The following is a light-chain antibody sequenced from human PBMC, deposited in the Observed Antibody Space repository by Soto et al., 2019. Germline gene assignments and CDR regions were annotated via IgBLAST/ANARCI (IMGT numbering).Light chain of an antibody. V-gene: IGKV1-27*01. CDR3: QKYNSAPWT. CDR1: RGIYND. Sequence: DIQMTQSPSSLSASVGDRVTITCRASRGIYNDLAWYQQKPGKGPSLLIYAASTLHSGVPSRFSGSGSGTDFTLTISSLQPEDVATYFCQKYNSAPWTFGQGTKVEIK. J-gene: IGKJ1*01. CDR2: AAS.